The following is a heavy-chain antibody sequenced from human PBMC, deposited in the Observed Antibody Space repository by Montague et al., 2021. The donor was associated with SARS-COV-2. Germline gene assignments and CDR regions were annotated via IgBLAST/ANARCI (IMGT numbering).Heavy chain of an antibody. D-gene: IGHD3-10*01. CDR1: GGSITWNYY. V-gene: IGHV4-39*01. J-gene: IGHJ3*02. Sequence: SETLSLTCTVSGGSITWNYYWGWIRQPPGKGLEWVGNIHYSGTTFINPSLESRVTISVDASKNQFSLNLTSVTAADTAVYYCARPLVRGVPKAFDIWGQGALVIVSS. CDR3: ARPLVRGVPKAFDI. CDR2: IHYSGTT.